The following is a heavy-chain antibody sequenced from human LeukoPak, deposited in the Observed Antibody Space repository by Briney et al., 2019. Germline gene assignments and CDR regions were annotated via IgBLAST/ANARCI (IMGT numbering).Heavy chain of an antibody. CDR2: INHNGNVN. CDR1: GFTFSSYW. D-gene: IGHD2-15*01. V-gene: IGHV3-7*01. CDR3: TRDGRVAYEMDV. Sequence: GGSLRLSCAASGFTFSSYWMNWARQAPGKGLEWVASINHNGNVNYYVDSVKGRFTISRDNAKNSLYLQMNSLRAEDTAVYYCTRDGRVAYEMDVWGQGTTVTVSS. J-gene: IGHJ6*02.